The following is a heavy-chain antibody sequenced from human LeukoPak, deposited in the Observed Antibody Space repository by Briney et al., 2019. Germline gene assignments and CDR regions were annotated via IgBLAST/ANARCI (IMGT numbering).Heavy chain of an antibody. V-gene: IGHV4-39*07. CDR3: ARDYGDYEAWFDP. CDR1: GDSISSSSSY. J-gene: IGHJ5*02. Sequence: SETLSLTCTVSGDSISSSSSYWGWIRQPPGKGLEWIGSIYYSGSTYYNSSLKSRVTISVDTSKNQFSLKLSSVTAADTAVYYCARDYGDYEAWFDPWGQGTLVTVSS. D-gene: IGHD4-17*01. CDR2: IYYSGST.